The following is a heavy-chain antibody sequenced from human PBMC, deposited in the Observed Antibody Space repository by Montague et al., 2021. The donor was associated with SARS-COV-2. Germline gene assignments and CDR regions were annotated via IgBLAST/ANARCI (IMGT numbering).Heavy chain of an antibody. CDR2: IFWDDDK. D-gene: IGHD3-3*01. CDR3: AHQTRFSSGMDV. V-gene: IGHV2-5*02. J-gene: IGHJ6*02. CDR1: GFSLTTTGVG. Sequence: PALVKPTQTLTLTCTFSGFSLTTTGVGVNWIRQPPGKSLEWLALIFWDDDKRYSPSLKRRLTITKDTSKNHVVLTMANMYPADTATYYCAHQTRFSSGMDVWGQGTTVTVSS.